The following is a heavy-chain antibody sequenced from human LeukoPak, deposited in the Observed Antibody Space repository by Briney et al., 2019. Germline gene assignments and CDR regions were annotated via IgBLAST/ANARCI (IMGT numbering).Heavy chain of an antibody. J-gene: IGHJ5*02. Sequence: PSETLSLTCIVSGDITHYWGWIRQPPGKGLECIGSIYFSGSAYYNPSLRSRVTISLGTSKKQLSLKLSSVTAADTAVYYCARAGFHVVWFDPWGQGILVTVSS. V-gene: IGHV4-39*01. CDR3: ARAGFHVVWFDP. CDR1: GDITHY. D-gene: IGHD2-15*01. CDR2: IYFSGSA.